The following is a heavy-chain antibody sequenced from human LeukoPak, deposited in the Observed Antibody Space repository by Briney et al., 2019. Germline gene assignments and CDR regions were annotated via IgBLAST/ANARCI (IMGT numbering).Heavy chain of an antibody. CDR2: MHYSGST. CDR3: AGASGGPGTFYRIAS. J-gene: IGHJ4*02. D-gene: IGHD3-10*01. Sequence: PSETLSLTCTVSGGSVRSSSYYWGWIRQPPGKGLEWIGSMHYSGSTYYKPSLKSRATISVDTSKNQFSLKLSSVTAADTAVYYCAGASGGPGTFYRIASGGQGTLVTVSS. CDR1: GGSVRSSSYY. V-gene: IGHV4-39*01.